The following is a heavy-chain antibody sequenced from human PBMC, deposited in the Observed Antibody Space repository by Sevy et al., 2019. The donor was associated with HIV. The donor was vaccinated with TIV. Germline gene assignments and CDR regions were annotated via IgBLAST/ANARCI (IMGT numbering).Heavy chain of an antibody. CDR1: GFTFSNAW. D-gene: IGHD2-15*01. CDR3: TTEGGECSGPFYYYYGMDV. CDR2: IKSKTDGGTT. V-gene: IGHV3-15*01. J-gene: IGHJ6*02. Sequence: GGSLRLSCAASGFTFSNAWMSWVRQAPGKGLEWDGRIKSKTDGGTTDYAAPVKGRFTISRDDSKNTLYLQMNSLKTEDTAVYYCTTEGGECSGPFYYYYGMDVWGQGTTVTVSS.